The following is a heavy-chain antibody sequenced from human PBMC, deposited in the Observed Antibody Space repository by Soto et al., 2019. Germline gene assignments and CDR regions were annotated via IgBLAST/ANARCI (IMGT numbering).Heavy chain of an antibody. Sequence: PLETLSLTCTVSGGSISTYYWSWIRQSPGKGLEWIGYIFYSDNTNYNPSLRSRVTISVDTSKSQFSLKLSSVTAADTAVYYCARVSGYCSGVRRYSGWFDPRGQGTLVTGSS. V-gene: IGHV4-59*12. CDR2: IFYSDNT. CDR1: GGSISTYY. CDR3: ARVSGYCSGVRRYSGWFDP. J-gene: IGHJ5*02. D-gene: IGHD2-15*01.